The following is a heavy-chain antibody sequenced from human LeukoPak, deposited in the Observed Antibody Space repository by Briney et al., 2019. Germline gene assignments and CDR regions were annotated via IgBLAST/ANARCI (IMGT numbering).Heavy chain of an antibody. J-gene: IGHJ6*04. Sequence: SETLSLTCAVSGYSTSSGYYWGWIRQPPGKGLEWIGSIYHSGSTYYNPSLKSRVTISVDTSENQFSLKLSSVTAADTAVYYCAREKAAAGKGYYGMDVWGKGTTVTASS. CDR1: GYSTSSGYY. V-gene: IGHV4-38-2*02. D-gene: IGHD6-13*01. CDR3: AREKAAAGKGYYGMDV. CDR2: IYHSGST.